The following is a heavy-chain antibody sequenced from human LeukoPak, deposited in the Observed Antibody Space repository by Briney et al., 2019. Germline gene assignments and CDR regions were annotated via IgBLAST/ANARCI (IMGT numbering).Heavy chain of an antibody. CDR3: ARQENIGWFDP. Sequence: SETLSLTCTVSGGSISSSSHYWAWIRQPPGKGLEWIASISYSVTTYYNPSLKSRVTISVDTSKNQFSLKLSSVTAADTAVYYCARQENIGWFDPWGQGTLVTVSS. V-gene: IGHV4-39*01. CDR1: GGSISSSSHY. J-gene: IGHJ5*02. D-gene: IGHD2/OR15-2a*01. CDR2: ISYSVTT.